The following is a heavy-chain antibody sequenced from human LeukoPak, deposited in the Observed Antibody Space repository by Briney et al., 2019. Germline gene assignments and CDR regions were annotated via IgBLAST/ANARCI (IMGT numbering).Heavy chain of an antibody. CDR2: INSEGDTT. CDR3: ARERARFLEWVDC. Sequence: GGSLRLSCAASGFTFSSYWMHWVRQVPGKGLVWVSRINSEGDTTQYADSVKGRFIISRDNAKNTLYLQMNSLSAEDTAVYYCARERARFLEWVDCWGQGTLVSVSS. J-gene: IGHJ4*02. D-gene: IGHD3-3*01. CDR1: GFTFSSYW. V-gene: IGHV3-74*01.